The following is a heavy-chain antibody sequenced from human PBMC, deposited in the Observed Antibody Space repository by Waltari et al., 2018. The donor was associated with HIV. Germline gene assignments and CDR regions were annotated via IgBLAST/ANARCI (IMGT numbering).Heavy chain of an antibody. D-gene: IGHD1-26*01. V-gene: IGHV3-53*01. CDR2: IYSGGSR. Sequence: EVQLVASGGGLIEPGGSLRVSCAASGFTNSSNYMSWVRQAPGKGLEWVSVIYSGGSRYYADSVKGRFIISRDNSKNTVSLHMNSLRAEDTAVYYCARDPRSSGYYGMDVWGQGIKVTVSS. CDR1: GFTNSSNY. J-gene: IGHJ6*02. CDR3: ARDPRSSGYYGMDV.